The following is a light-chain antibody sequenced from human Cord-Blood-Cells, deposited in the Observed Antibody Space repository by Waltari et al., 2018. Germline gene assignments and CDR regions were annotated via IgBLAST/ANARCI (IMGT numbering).Light chain of an antibody. CDR3: QQRSSWPLT. V-gene: IGKV3-11*01. CDR1: QSVSSY. J-gene: IGKJ4*01. CDR2: DAS. Sequence: IVLTQSPATLSLSPGDRATPSCRVSQSVSSYLAGYQQKPGQAPRLLIYDASNRATGSPARFSGSGSGTDFTLTISSLEPEDFAVYYSQQRSSWPLTFGGGTKVEIK.